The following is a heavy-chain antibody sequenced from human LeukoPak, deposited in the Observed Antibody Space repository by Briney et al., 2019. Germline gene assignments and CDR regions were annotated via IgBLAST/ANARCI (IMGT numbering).Heavy chain of an antibody. V-gene: IGHV3-21*01. CDR1: GFTFSSYS. CDR3: AAAIPKLRFLEWLSGGDYYYGMDV. J-gene: IGHJ6*02. CDR2: ISSSSSYI. Sequence: PGGSLRLSCAASGFTFSSYSMNWVRQAPGKGLEWVSSISSSSSYIYYADSVKGRFTISRDNAKNSLYLQMNSLRAEDTAVYYCAAAIPKLRFLEWLSGGDYYYGMDVWGQGTTVTVSS. D-gene: IGHD3-3*01.